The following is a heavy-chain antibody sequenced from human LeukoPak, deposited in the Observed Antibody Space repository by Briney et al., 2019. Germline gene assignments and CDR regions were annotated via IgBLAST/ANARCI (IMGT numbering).Heavy chain of an antibody. CDR3: AKHRSIAAAATAAFDI. CDR1: GFTFSSYA. Sequence: GGSLRLSCSTSGFTFSSYAMSWVRQAPGKGLEWVSDISGSGDSTNYAASVKGRFTMSRDNSKNTLYLQMNSLRAEDTAVYYCAKHRSIAAAATAAFDIWGQGTMVTVSS. D-gene: IGHD6-13*01. V-gene: IGHV3-23*01. CDR2: ISGSGDST. J-gene: IGHJ3*02.